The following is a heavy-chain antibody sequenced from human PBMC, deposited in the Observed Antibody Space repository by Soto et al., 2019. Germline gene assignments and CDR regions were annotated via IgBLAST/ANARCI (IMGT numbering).Heavy chain of an antibody. D-gene: IGHD4-17*01. J-gene: IGHJ4*02. Sequence: QVQLVESGGGVVQPGRSLRLSCAASGFTFSSYGMHWVRQAPGKGLEWVAVIWYDGSNKYYADSVKGRFTISRDNSKNTQYLQMNSLRADDTAVYYCARSYYGDYGTPFDYWGQGTLVTVSS. CDR3: ARSYYGDYGTPFDY. CDR1: GFTFSSYG. CDR2: IWYDGSNK. V-gene: IGHV3-33*01.